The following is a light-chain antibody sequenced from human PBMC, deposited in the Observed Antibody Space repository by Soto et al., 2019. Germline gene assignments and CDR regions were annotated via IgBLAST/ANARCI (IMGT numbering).Light chain of an antibody. CDR1: SSDVGGYNY. CDR3: SSYTSSTTEV. Sequence: SALTQPASVSWSPGQSIAISCTGTSSDVGGYNYVSWYQQHPGKAPKLMIYDVSSRPSGVSNRFSGSKSGNTASLTISGLQAGDEADYYCSSYTSSTTEVFGTGTKVT. J-gene: IGLJ1*01. V-gene: IGLV2-14*03. CDR2: DVS.